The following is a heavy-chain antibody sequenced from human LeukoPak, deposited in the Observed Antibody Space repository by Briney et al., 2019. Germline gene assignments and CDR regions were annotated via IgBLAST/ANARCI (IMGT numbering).Heavy chain of an antibody. CDR1: GGTFSSYA. D-gene: IGHD6-6*01. Sequence: ASVTVSCKASGGTFSSYAISWVRQAPGQGLEWMGVIIPIFGTANYAQKFQGRVTITADETTSTAYMELSSLRSEDTAVYYCARGPGEQLDTDYWGQGTLVTVSS. CDR3: ARGPGEQLDTDY. CDR2: IIPIFGTA. J-gene: IGHJ4*02. V-gene: IGHV1-69*13.